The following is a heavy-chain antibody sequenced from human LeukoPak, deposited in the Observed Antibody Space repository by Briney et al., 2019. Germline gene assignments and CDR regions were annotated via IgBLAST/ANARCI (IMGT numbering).Heavy chain of an antibody. CDR3: ARGGGGGWLLWHDY. J-gene: IGHJ4*02. V-gene: IGHV4-4*02. CDR2: IYHSGST. D-gene: IGHD2-2*01. Sequence: ASETLSLTCAVSGGSISSSNWWSWVRQPPGKGLEWIGEIYHSGSTNYNPSLKSRVTISVDKSKNQFSLKLSSVTAADTAVYYCARGGGGGWLLWHDYWGQGTLVTVSS. CDR1: GGSISSSNW.